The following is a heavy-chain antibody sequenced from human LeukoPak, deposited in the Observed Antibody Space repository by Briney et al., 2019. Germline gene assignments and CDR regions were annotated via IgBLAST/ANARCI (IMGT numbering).Heavy chain of an antibody. D-gene: IGHD6-13*01. Sequence: GASVKVSCKASGYTFTAYYMHWVRQAPGQGLEWRGRINPNSGGTNYAQKFQGRVTMTRDTSISTAYMELSRLRSDDTAVYYCAKTIADGRFDPWGQGTLVTVSS. V-gene: IGHV1-2*06. J-gene: IGHJ5*02. CDR1: GYTFTAYY. CDR3: AKTIADGRFDP. CDR2: INPNSGGT.